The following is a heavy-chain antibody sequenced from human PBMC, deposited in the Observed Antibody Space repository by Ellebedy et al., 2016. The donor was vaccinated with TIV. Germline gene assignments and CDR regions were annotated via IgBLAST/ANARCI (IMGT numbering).Heavy chain of an antibody. CDR1: GYSFTSYW. CDR3: ARHGEMATITMYIDY. V-gene: IGHV5-10-1*01. CDR2: IDPSDSYT. D-gene: IGHD5-24*01. J-gene: IGHJ4*02. Sequence: GESLKISXKGSGYSFTSYWISWVRQMPGKGLEWMGRIDPSDSYTNYSPSFQGHVTISADKSISTAYLQWSSLKASDTAMYYCARHGEMATITMYIDYWGQGTLVTVSS.